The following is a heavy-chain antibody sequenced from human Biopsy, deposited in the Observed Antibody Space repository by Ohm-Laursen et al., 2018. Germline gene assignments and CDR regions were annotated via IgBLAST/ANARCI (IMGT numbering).Heavy chain of an antibody. V-gene: IGHV3-21*01. J-gene: IGHJ6*02. CDR3: ARDDGVYARRSGMDV. Sequence: SLRLSCAASGFTFNRDNANWVCQAPGTGLEWVSYISRDSSHIYYADSVKGRFTISRENAKMSLYLQMNSLRADDTAIYYCARDDGVYARRSGMDVWGQGTTVTVSS. CDR2: ISRDSSHI. CDR1: GFTFNRDN. D-gene: IGHD2-8*01.